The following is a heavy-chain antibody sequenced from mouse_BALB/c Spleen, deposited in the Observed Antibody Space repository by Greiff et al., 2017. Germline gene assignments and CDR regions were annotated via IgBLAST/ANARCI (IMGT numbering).Heavy chain of an antibody. J-gene: IGHJ4*01. CDR2: ISDGGSYT. Sequence: EVHLVESGGGLVKPGGSLKLSCAASGFTFSDYYMYWVRQTPEKRLEWVATISDGGSYTYYPDSVKGRFTISRDNAKNNLYLQMSSLKSEDTAMYYCARAPRRVYYAMDYWGQGTSVTVSS. CDR3: ARAPRRVYYAMDY. CDR1: GFTFSDYY. V-gene: IGHV5-4*02.